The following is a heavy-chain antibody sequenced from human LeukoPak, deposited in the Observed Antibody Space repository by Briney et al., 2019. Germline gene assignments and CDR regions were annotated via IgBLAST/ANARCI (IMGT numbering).Heavy chain of an antibody. CDR2: INHSGST. V-gene: IGHV4-34*01. D-gene: IGHD3-9*01. CDR3: ARGWLSVSLDAFDI. CDR1: GGSFSGYY. Sequence: ASETLSLTCAVYGGSFSGYYWSWIRQPPGKGLEWIGEINHSGSTNYNPPLKSRVTILVDTSKNQFSLKLSSVTAADTAVYYCARGWLSVSLDAFDIWGQGTMVTVSS. J-gene: IGHJ3*02.